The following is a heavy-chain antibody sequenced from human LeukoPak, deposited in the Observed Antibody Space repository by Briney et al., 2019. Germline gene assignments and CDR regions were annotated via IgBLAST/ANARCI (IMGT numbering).Heavy chain of an antibody. Sequence: ASVKVSCKASGYTFTSYDINWVRQATGQGLEWMGWMNPNSGNTGYAQKFQGRVTMTRNTSTSTAYMELSSLRSEDTAVYYCARGGHGTSVAVAGTGDYWGQGTLVTVSS. D-gene: IGHD6-19*01. V-gene: IGHV1-8*01. CDR1: GYTFTSYD. CDR2: MNPNSGNT. J-gene: IGHJ4*02. CDR3: ARGGHGTSVAVAGTGDY.